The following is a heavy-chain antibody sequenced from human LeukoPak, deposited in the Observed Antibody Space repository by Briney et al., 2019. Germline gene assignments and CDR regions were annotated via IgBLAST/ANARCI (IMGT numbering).Heavy chain of an antibody. D-gene: IGHD3-16*01. J-gene: IGHJ5*02. CDR3: ARVSYDYVWVT. V-gene: IGHV3-21*01. CDR2: VTSSSSYI. CDR1: GFTFSSYT. Sequence: GGSLRLSCAASGFTFSSYTMNWVRQAPGKGLEWVSSVTSSSSYIYYADSVKGRFTISRDNAKNSLYLQMNSLRAEDTAVYYCARVSYDYVWVTWGQGTLVTVSS.